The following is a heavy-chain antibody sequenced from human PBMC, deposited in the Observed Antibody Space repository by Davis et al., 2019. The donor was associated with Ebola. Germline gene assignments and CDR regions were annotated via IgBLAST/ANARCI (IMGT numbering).Heavy chain of an antibody. CDR3: ARYVPDSSGHRLDAFDI. CDR1: GYTFTSYD. V-gene: IGHV1-46*01. D-gene: IGHD3-22*01. J-gene: IGHJ3*02. Sequence: ASVKVSCKASGYTFTSYDINWVRQPPGQGLEWMGIINPSGGSTSYEQKLQGRVTMTRDTSTSTVYMELSSLRSEDTAVYYCARYVPDSSGHRLDAFDIWGQGTMVTVSS. CDR2: INPSGGST.